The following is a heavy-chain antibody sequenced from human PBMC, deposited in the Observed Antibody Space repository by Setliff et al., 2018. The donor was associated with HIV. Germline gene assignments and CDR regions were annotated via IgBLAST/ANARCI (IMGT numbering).Heavy chain of an antibody. CDR2: IYYSGST. Sequence: SETLSLTCTVSGGSISSSSYYWGWIRQPPGKGLEWIGTIYYSGSTYYNTSLKSRVTISVDTSKNQFSLKLSSVTAEDTAVYYCARDPWVRGVIMAPDYWGQGTLVTVSS. CDR3: ARDPWVRGVIMAPDY. J-gene: IGHJ4*02. CDR1: GGSISSSSYY. V-gene: IGHV4-39*07. D-gene: IGHD3-10*01.